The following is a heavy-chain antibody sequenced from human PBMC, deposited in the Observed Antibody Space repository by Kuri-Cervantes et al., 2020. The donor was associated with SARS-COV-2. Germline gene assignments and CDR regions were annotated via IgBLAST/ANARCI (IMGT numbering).Heavy chain of an antibody. V-gene: IGHV3-21*01. CDR1: GFTFSSYS. Sequence: GESLKISCAASGFTFSSYSMNWVRQAPGKGLEWVSSISSSSSYIYYADSVKGRFTISRDNSKNTLYLQMNSLRAEDTAVYYCSAGTKYLDWYFDLWGRGTLVTVSS. D-gene: IGHD6-13*01. J-gene: IGHJ2*01. CDR3: SAGTKYLDWYFDL. CDR2: ISSSSSYI.